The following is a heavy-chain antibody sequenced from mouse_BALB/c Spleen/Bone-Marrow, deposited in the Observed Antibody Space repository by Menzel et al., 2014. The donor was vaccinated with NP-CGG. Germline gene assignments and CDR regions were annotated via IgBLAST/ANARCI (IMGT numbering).Heavy chain of an antibody. V-gene: IGHV2-9*02. CDR3: ASRYDGCRYYAMDY. CDR1: GFSLTSYG. D-gene: IGHD2-3*01. CDR2: IWAGGST. J-gene: IGHJ4*01. Sequence: VQLQQSGPGLVAPSQSLSITCTVSGFSLTSYGVHWVRQPPGKGLEWLGVIWAGGSTNYNSALMSRLSISKDNSKSQVFIKMNSQQTNDTAVYYGASRYDGCRYYAMDYWGQGTSVTVSS.